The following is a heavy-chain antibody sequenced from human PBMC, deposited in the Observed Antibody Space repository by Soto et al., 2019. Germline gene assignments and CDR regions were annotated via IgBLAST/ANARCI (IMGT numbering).Heavy chain of an antibody. CDR3: QVRPGYYYDSSGHKNWFDP. J-gene: IGHJ5*02. CDR1: GGSISSSSYY. D-gene: IGHD3-22*01. Sequence: SETLSLTCTVSGGSISSSSYYWGWIRQPPGKGLEWIGSIYYSGSTYYNPSLKSRVTISVDTSKNQFSLKLSSVTAADTAVYYCQVRPGYYYDSSGHKNWFDPWGQGTLVTVSS. CDR2: IYYSGST. V-gene: IGHV4-39*01.